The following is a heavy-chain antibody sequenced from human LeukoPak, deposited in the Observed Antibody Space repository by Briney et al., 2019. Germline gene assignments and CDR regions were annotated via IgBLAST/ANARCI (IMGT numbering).Heavy chain of an antibody. Sequence: PGGSLRLSCAASGFTFSDHYMDWVRQAPGKGLEWVGRTRNKANSYTTEYAASVKGRFTISRDDSKNSLYLQMNSLKTEDTAVYYCARFHRDTAMVTGDYYYGMDVWGQGTTVTVSS. J-gene: IGHJ6*02. D-gene: IGHD5-18*01. CDR1: GFTFSDHY. V-gene: IGHV3-72*01. CDR3: ARFHRDTAMVTGDYYYGMDV. CDR2: TRNKANSYTT.